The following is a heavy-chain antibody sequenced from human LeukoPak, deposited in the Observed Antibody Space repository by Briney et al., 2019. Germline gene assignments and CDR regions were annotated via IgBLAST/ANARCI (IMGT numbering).Heavy chain of an antibody. V-gene: IGHV4-61*05. Sequence: SETLSLTCTVSGGSISSSSYYWSWIRQPPGKGLEWIGYIYYSGSTNYNPSLKSRVTISVDTSKNQFSLKLSSVTAADTAVYYCARADYYDSRQFDYWGQGTLVTVSS. CDR1: GGSISSSSYY. CDR3: ARADYYDSRQFDY. J-gene: IGHJ4*02. CDR2: IYYSGST. D-gene: IGHD3-22*01.